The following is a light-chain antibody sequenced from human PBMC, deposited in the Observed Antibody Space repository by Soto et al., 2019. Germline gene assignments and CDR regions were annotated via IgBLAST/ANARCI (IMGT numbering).Light chain of an antibody. J-gene: IGKJ2*01. CDR3: QQYSNWPPLYT. CDR1: QSVSSY. Sequence: EIVMTQSPATLSVSPGERATLSCRASQSVSSYLAWYQQKPGLPPRLLIYDASTRATGIPDRFSGSGSGTGFTHTISSLQSADFAVYYFQQYSNWPPLYTFGRGTKLEIK. CDR2: DAS. V-gene: IGKV3-15*01.